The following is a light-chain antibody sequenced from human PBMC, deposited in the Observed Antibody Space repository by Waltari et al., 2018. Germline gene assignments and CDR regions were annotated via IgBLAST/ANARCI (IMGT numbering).Light chain of an antibody. J-gene: IGKJ2*01. CDR3: MQGTHWPYT. Sequence: DIVMTQSPLSLPVTLGQAASISCKSSQRLVHSDGNTNVNWSQQRPGQSPRRLIYRVSNRDSGVPDRFSGSGSGTDFTLKISRVEAEDVGVYYCMQGTHWPYTFGQGTKLDIK. V-gene: IGKV2-30*02. CDR2: RVS. CDR1: QRLVHSDGNTN.